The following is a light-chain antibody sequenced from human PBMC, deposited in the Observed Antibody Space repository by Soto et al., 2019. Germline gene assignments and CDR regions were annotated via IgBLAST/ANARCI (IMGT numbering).Light chain of an antibody. J-gene: IGKJ5*01. Sequence: DIQMTQSPASLSASVGDRVTITCRASQSISSYLNWYQQKPGKAPKLLIYAASSLQSGVPSRFSGSGSGTDFTLTISSLQPEDFATYHCQQGYTTPITFGQGTRLEI. CDR2: AAS. V-gene: IGKV1-39*01. CDR1: QSISSY. CDR3: QQGYTTPIT.